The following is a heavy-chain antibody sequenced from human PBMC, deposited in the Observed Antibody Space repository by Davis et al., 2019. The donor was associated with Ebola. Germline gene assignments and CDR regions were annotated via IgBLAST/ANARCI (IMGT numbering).Heavy chain of an antibody. D-gene: IGHD2-15*01. V-gene: IGHV3-30-3*01. CDR3: ARDGSNSYFDY. CDR2: ISYDGSNK. Sequence: PGGSLRLSCAASGFTFSSYAMHWVRQAPGKGLEWVAVISYDGSNKYYADSVKGRFTIFRDNAKNSLFLQMNSLRAEDTAVYYCARDGSNSYFDYWGQGNLVTVSS. J-gene: IGHJ4*02. CDR1: GFTFSSYA.